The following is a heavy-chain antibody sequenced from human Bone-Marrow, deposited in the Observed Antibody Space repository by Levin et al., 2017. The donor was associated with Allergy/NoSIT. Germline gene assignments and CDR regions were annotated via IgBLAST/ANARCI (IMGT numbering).Heavy chain of an antibody. D-gene: IGHD3-22*01. CDR2: ISDGGAYT. V-gene: IGHV3-11*03. CDR1: GITFSDYY. Sequence: TSGGSLRLSCAASGITFSDYYMHWIRQTPGKGLEWVSYISDGGAYTNYADSVKGRFTIPRENAKNCLYLQMDSLGVDDTAVYYCASRNRDSDGYYFDYWGRGTLVTVSS. J-gene: IGHJ4*02. CDR3: ASRNRDSDGYYFDY.